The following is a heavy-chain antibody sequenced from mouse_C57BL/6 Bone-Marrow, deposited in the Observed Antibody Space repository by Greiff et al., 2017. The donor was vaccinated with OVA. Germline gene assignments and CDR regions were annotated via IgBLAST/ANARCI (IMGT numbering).Heavy chain of an antibody. V-gene: IGHV1-55*01. D-gene: IGHD3-2*02. CDR1: GYTFTSYW. Sequence: QVQLQQPGAELVKPGASVKMSCKASGYTFTSYWITWVKQRPGQGLEWIGDIYPGSGSTNYNEKFKSKATLTVDTSSSTAYMQLSSLTSEDSAVYYCARLRGGQLRLRGYYCDYWGQGTTLTVSS. CDR3: ARLRGGQLRLRGYYCDY. J-gene: IGHJ2*01. CDR2: IYPGSGST.